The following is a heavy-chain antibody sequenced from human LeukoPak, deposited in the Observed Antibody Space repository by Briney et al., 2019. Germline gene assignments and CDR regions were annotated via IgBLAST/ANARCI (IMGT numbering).Heavy chain of an antibody. Sequence: GGSLRLSCAASGFTFSSYAMHWVRQAPGKGLEWVAVISYDGSNKYCADSVKGRFTISRDNSKNTLYLQMNSLRAEDTAVYYCARDRSYGSRRVDYWGQGTLVTVSS. CDR1: GFTFSSYA. V-gene: IGHV3-30*04. D-gene: IGHD3-10*01. CDR2: ISYDGSNK. J-gene: IGHJ4*02. CDR3: ARDRSYGSRRVDY.